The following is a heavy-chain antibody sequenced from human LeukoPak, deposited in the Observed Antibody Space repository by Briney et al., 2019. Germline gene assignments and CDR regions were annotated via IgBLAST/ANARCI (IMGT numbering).Heavy chain of an antibody. V-gene: IGHV3-53*01. CDR3: ARRRGKWDVNWFDP. Sequence: GGSLRLSCAASGFTVSSNYMNWVRQAPGKGLEWVSVIYGGGNIYYADSVKGRFTISRDNSKNTLYLQMNSLRAEDTAVYYCARRRGKWDVNWFDPWGQGTLVTVSS. CDR2: IYGGGNI. CDR1: GFTVSSNY. J-gene: IGHJ5*02. D-gene: IGHD1-26*01.